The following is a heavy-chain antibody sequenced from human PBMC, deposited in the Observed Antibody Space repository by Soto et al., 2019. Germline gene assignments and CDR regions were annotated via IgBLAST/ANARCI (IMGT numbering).Heavy chain of an antibody. D-gene: IGHD6-13*01. Sequence: ASVKVSCKASGYTFTSYAMHWVRQAPGQRLEWMGWINAGNGNTKYSQKFQGRVTITRDTSASTAYMELSSLRSEDTAVYYCERDHWVAAAKPAFDYWGQETWVTFP. V-gene: IGHV1-3*01. CDR2: INAGNGNT. J-gene: IGHJ4*02. CDR1: GYTFTSYA. CDR3: ERDHWVAAAKPAFDY.